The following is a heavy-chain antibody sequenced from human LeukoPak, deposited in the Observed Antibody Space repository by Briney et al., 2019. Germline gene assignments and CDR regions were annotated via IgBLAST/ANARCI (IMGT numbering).Heavy chain of an antibody. D-gene: IGHD3-16*01. CDR3: ARDLARGWFDP. CDR1: GGSISNYY. Sequence: SETLSLTCTVSGGSISNYYWSWIRQPPGKGLAWIGYIYSSGTTNYNPSLKSRVTISVDTSKNQFSLKLSSVTAADTAVYYYARDLARGWFDPWGQGTLVTVSS. J-gene: IGHJ5*02. V-gene: IGHV4-4*08. CDR2: IYSSGTT.